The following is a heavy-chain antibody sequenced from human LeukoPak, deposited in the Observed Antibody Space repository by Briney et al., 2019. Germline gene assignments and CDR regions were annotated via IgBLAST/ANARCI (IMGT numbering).Heavy chain of an antibody. CDR1: GFIFSHYW. J-gene: IGHJ4*02. V-gene: IGHV3-7*01. CDR2: IKPDGSQK. Sequence: PGGSLRLSCAASGFIFSHYWMSWVRQAPGKGLEWVANIKPDGSQKDYVDSMKGRFTISRDDAKNSVSLQMSSLRADDTAVYYCARERTGDLGEETLFGGAPFDYWGQGTLVTVSS. D-gene: IGHD3-16*01. CDR3: ARERTGDLGEETLFGGAPFDY.